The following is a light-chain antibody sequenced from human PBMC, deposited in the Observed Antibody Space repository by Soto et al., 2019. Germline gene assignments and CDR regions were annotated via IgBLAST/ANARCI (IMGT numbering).Light chain of an antibody. Sequence: EIVLTQSPGTLSLSPGERATLSCLASQSVSSSYLVWHQQKPGQAPRLLIYAASRRATGIPDRFSGSGSGTDFTLTISRLEPEDFAVYYCQQYGSSPPTFGQGTKVDIK. V-gene: IGKV3-20*01. CDR3: QQYGSSPPT. J-gene: IGKJ1*01. CDR2: AAS. CDR1: QSVSSSY.